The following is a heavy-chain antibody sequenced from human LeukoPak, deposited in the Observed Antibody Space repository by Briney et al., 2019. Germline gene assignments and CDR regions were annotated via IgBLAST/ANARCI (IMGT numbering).Heavy chain of an antibody. CDR1: GGSISSGSYY. J-gene: IGHJ4*02. CDR3: ARLGGTVATGFPSPIDY. D-gene: IGHD1-26*01. V-gene: IGHV4-61*02. Sequence: SETLSLTCTVSGGSISSGSYYWSWIRQPAGKGLEWIGRIYTSGSTNYNPSLKSRVTISVDTSKNQFSLKLSSVTAADTAVYYCARLGGTVATGFPSPIDYWGQGTLVTVSS. CDR2: IYTSGST.